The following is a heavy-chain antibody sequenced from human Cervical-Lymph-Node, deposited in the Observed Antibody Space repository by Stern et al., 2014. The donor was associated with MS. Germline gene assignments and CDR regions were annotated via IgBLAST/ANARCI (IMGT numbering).Heavy chain of an antibody. CDR3: ANRDMGYTYGRHDY. CDR2: VVTQFGRT. Sequence: VKLVESGAGVKKPGASVKVTCKASGGTFNNGGISWGRQGRGQGLEWKGVVVTQFGRTDYARQVQGRLAIISDEDTNTADMVLISLNPEDTGIYYCANRDMGYTYGRHDYWGQGTLVTVS. CDR1: GGTFNNGG. V-gene: IGHV1-69*01. J-gene: IGHJ4*02. D-gene: IGHD5-18*01.